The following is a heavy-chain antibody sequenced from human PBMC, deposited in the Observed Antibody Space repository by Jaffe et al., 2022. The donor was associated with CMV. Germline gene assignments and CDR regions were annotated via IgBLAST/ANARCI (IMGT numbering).Heavy chain of an antibody. CDR2: IYSGGST. V-gene: IGHV3-66*01. CDR3: ARARYSSGWYPLEYFQH. Sequence: EVQLVESGGGLVQPGGSLRLSCAASGFTVSSNYMSWVRQAPGKGLEWVSVIYSGGSTYYADSVKGRFTISRDNSKNTLYLQMNSLRAEDTAVYYCARARYSSGWYPLEYFQHWGQGTLVTVSS. D-gene: IGHD6-19*01. CDR1: GFTVSSNY. J-gene: IGHJ1*01.